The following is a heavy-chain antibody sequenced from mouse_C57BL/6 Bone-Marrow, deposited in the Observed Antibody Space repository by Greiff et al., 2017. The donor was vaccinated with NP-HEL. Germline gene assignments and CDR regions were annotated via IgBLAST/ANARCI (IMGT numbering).Heavy chain of an antibody. Sequence: EVKLVESEGGLVQPGSSMKLSCTASGFTFSDYYMAWVRQVPEKGLEWVANINYDGSSTYYLDSLKSRFIISRNNAKNILYLQMSSLKSEETATYYCARELRLPYYAMDYWGQGTSVTVSS. CDR1: GFTFSDYY. J-gene: IGHJ4*01. D-gene: IGHD1-1*01. V-gene: IGHV5-16*01. CDR3: ARELRLPYYAMDY. CDR2: INYDGSST.